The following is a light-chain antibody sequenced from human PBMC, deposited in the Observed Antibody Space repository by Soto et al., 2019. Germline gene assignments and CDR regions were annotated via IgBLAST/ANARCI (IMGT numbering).Light chain of an antibody. CDR3: QQYYSSWT. J-gene: IGKJ1*01. Sequence: AIRMTQSPSSFSASTGDRVTITCRASQGISSYLAWYQQKPGKAPKLLIYAASTLQSGVPSRFSGSGSGTDFTLTISCLQSEDFATYDWQQYYSSWTFGQGTKVEIK. V-gene: IGKV1-8*01. CDR1: QGISSY. CDR2: AAS.